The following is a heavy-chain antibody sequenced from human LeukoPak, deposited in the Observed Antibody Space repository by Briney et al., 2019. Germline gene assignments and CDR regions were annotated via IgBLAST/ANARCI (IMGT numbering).Heavy chain of an antibody. J-gene: IGHJ4*02. CDR2: IYYSGST. Sequence: PSQTLSLTCTVSGGSVSSGGYYWSWIRQPPGKGLEWIGYIYYSGSTNYNPSLKSRVTISVDTSKNQFSLKLSSVTAADTAVYYCARDERGYGLRWGQGTLVTVSS. D-gene: IGHD4-17*01. CDR3: ARDERGYGLR. V-gene: IGHV4-61*08. CDR1: GGSVSSGGYY.